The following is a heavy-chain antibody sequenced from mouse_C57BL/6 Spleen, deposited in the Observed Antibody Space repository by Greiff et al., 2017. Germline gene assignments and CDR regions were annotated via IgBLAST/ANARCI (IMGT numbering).Heavy chain of an antibody. CDR1: GFTFSSYA. CDR2: ISSGGDYI. J-gene: IGHJ2*01. V-gene: IGHV5-9-1*02. D-gene: IGHD1-1*01. Sequence: EVNLVESGEGLVKPGGSLKLSCAASGFTFSSYAMSWVRQTPEKRLEWVAYISSGGDYIYYADTVKGRFTISRDNARNTLYLQMSSLKSEDTAMYYCTRDGSSHYYFDYWGQGTTLTVSS. CDR3: TRDGSSHYYFDY.